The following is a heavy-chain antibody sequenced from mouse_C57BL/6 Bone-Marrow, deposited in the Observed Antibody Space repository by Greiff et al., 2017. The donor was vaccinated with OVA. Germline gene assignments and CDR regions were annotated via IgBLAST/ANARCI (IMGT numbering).Heavy chain of an antibody. V-gene: IGHV1-55*01. CDR2: IYPGSGST. CDR1: GYTFTSYW. Sequence: VQLQQSGAELVKPGASVKMSCKASGYTFTSYWITWVKQRPGQGLEWIGDIYPGSGSTNYNEKFKSKATLTVDTSSSTAYMQLSSLTSEDSAVYYCAGLSTMVTTYYAMDYWGQGTSVTVSS. CDR3: AGLSTMVTTYYAMDY. D-gene: IGHD2-2*01. J-gene: IGHJ4*01.